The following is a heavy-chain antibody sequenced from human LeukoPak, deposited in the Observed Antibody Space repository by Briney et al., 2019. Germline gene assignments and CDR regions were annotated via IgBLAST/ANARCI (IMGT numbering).Heavy chain of an antibody. Sequence: PGGSLRLSCAASGFSFSRHAMHWVRQAPGKGLEWVAAISTDGGNEYYLESVKGRFTISRDNPKNTLYLQMNSLRAEDTAVYFCAKRGVVIRVILVGFHKEAYYFDSWGQGALVTVSS. V-gene: IGHV3-33*05. CDR3: AKRGVVIRVILVGFHKEAYYFDS. CDR1: GFSFSRHA. CDR2: ISTDGGNE. D-gene: IGHD3-22*01. J-gene: IGHJ4*02.